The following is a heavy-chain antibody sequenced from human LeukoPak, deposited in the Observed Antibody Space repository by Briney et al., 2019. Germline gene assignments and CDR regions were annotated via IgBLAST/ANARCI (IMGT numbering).Heavy chain of an antibody. J-gene: IGHJ4*02. D-gene: IGHD6-13*01. V-gene: IGHV3-11*04. CDR1: GFTFSDYY. CDR2: ISSSDNTI. Sequence: PGGSLRLSCAASGFTFSDYYMSWIRQAPGKGLEWVSSISSSDNTIYYTDSVKGRFTISRDNAKNSLYLQMNSLRAEDTAVYYCVGGPIAAAGEDYWGQGILVTVSS. CDR3: VGGPIAAAGEDY.